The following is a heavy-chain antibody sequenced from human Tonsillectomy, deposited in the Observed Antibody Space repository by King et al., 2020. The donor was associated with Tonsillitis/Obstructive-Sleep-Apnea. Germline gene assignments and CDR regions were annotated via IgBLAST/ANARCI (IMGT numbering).Heavy chain of an antibody. CDR2: INPNSGGT. D-gene: IGHD3-10*01. V-gene: IGHV1-2*06. CDR3: ARGGYYYGSGSYRRDAFDI. Sequence: VKLVESGAEVKKPGASVKVSCKASGYTFTGYYMHWVRQAPGQGLEWMGRINPNSGGTNYAQKFQGRVTMTRDTSISTAYMELSRLRSDDTAVYYCARGGYYYGSGSYRRDAFDIWGQGTMVTVSS. J-gene: IGHJ3*02. CDR1: GYTFTGYY.